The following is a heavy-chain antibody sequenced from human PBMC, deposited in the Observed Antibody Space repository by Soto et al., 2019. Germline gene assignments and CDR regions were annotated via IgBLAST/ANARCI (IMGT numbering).Heavy chain of an antibody. CDR3: ARHFSADRNWFDP. J-gene: IGHJ5*02. CDR1: GGSISSSSYY. D-gene: IGHD3-3*02. Sequence: SETLSLTCTVSGGSISSSSYYWGWIRQPPGKGLEWIGSIYYSGSTYYNPSLKSRVTISVDTSKNQFSLKLSSVTAADTAVYYCARHFSADRNWFDPRGQGTLVTVSS. CDR2: IYYSGST. V-gene: IGHV4-39*01.